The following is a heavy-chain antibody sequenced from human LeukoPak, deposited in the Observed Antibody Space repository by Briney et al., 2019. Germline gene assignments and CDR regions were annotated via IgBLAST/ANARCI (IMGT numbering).Heavy chain of an antibody. Sequence: GGSLRLSCAASGFIFSTFSMHWVRQAPGKGLEWVAVIWYDGSHKYFADSVKGRFTISRDNSKNILYLEMNNLRAEDTAVYYCAKDSGSWGQGTLVTVSS. CDR2: IWYDGSHK. V-gene: IGHV3-30*02. D-gene: IGHD3-10*01. CDR1: GFIFSTFS. J-gene: IGHJ4*02. CDR3: AKDSGS.